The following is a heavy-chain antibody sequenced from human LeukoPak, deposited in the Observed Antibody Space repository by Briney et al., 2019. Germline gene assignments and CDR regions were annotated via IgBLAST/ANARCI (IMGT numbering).Heavy chain of an antibody. V-gene: IGHV1-46*01. CDR3: ATNGPGDGFDI. Sequence: ASVKVSCKASGYTFTSYDINWVRQAPGQGLEWMGIINASGGSTKYAKRFQGRVTMTRDTSTSAVYMEVSSLRSEDTAVYYCATNGPGDGFDIWGQGTMVTVSS. CDR2: INASGGST. J-gene: IGHJ3*02. CDR1: GYTFTSYD.